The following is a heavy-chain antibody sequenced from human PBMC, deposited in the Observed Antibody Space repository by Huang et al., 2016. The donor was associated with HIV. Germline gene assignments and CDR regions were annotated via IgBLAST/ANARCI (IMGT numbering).Heavy chain of an antibody. D-gene: IGHD6-6*01. V-gene: IGHV3-23*01. CDR1: GFTFDNFA. CDR2: IGGSGVST. CDR3: AKEARAITSALNWFDS. J-gene: IGHJ5*01. Sequence: EVHLLELGGGSVQPGGSLRLSCAASGFTFDNFAMNWVRQAPGKGPEWVSGIGGSGVSTHYADSGKGRFTISRDTSKNTVFLQMNSLRAEDTAVYYCAKEARAITSALNWFDSWGPGILVTVSS.